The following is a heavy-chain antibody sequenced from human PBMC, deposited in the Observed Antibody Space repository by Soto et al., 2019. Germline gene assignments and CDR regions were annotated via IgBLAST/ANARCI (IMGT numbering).Heavy chain of an antibody. CDR3: ARYGNPNGAYYYGMDV. J-gene: IGHJ6*02. Sequence: PGGSLRLSWAASGFTVSSNYMSWVRQAPGKGLEWVSVIYSGSSTYYADSVKGRFTISRDNAKNTLYLQMNSLRAEDTAVYYCARYGNPNGAYYYGMDVWGQGTTVTVSS. CDR1: GFTVSSNY. CDR2: IYSGSST. D-gene: IGHD1-1*01. V-gene: IGHV3-66*01.